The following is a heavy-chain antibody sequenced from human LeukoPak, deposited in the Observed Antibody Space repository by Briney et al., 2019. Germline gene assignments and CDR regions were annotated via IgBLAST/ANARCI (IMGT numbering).Heavy chain of an antibody. J-gene: IGHJ4*02. V-gene: IGHV3-23*01. CDR1: ELTFSSYA. Sequence: GGSLRLSCAASELTFSSYAMNWVRQAPGKGLEWVSGISGSGGSTYYADSVKGRFTISRDNSKNTLYLQMNSLRAEDTAVYYCGYGSGSFFPRYYFDYWGQGALVAVSS. D-gene: IGHD3-10*01. CDR3: GYGSGSFFPRYYFDY. CDR2: ISGSGGST.